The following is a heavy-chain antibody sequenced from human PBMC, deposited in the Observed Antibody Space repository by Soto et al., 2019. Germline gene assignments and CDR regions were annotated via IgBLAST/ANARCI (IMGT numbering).Heavy chain of an antibody. CDR1: GGSFSDYY. CDR3: ASQRPTVTTFDY. J-gene: IGHJ4*02. D-gene: IGHD4-17*01. Sequence: QVQLQQWGAGLLKPSETLSLTCAVYGGSFSDYYWSWIRQPPEKGLERIGEINHSGSTNYNPSLKSRVSISVDTSKNQFSLRLSSVTAADTAVYFCASQRPTVTTFDYWGQGTPVTVSS. V-gene: IGHV4-34*01. CDR2: INHSGST.